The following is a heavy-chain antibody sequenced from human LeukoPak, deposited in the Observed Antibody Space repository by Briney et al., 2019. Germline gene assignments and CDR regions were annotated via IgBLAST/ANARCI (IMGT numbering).Heavy chain of an antibody. V-gene: IGHV1-69*13. CDR2: IIPIFGTA. CDR3: ARDRVPGIAVAGAFDY. CDR1: GGTFSSYA. J-gene: IGHJ4*02. D-gene: IGHD6-19*01. Sequence: SVKVSCKASGGTFSSYAISWVRQAPGHGLGWMGGIIPIFGTANYAQKFQGRVTITADESTSTAYMELSSLRSEDTAVYYCARDRVPGIAVAGAFDYWGQGTLVTVSS.